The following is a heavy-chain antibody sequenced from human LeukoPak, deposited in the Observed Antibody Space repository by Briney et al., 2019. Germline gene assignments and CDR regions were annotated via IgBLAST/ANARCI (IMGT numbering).Heavy chain of an antibody. Sequence: ASVKVSCKASGYTFTSYGISWVRQAPGQGLEWMGWISAYNGNTNYAQKLQGRVTMTTDTSTSTAYMELSSLRSEDTAVYYCARSNVLLWFGELSPGVAFDIWGQGTMVTVSS. J-gene: IGHJ3*02. D-gene: IGHD3-10*01. CDR2: ISAYNGNT. CDR1: GYTFTSYG. V-gene: IGHV1-18*01. CDR3: ARSNVLLWFGELSPGVAFDI.